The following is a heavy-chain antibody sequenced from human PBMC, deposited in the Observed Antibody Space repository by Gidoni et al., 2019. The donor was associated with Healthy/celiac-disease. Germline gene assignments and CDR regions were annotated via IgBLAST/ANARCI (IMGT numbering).Heavy chain of an antibody. CDR2: IYYSGST. D-gene: IGHD6-13*01. V-gene: IGHV4-39*01. CDR3: ARGSSSWSSCFDI. Sequence: QLQLQESGPGLVKPSETLSLTCTVSCCSISSSSYYWGWIRQPPGKGLEWIGSIYYSGSTYYNPSLKSRVTISVDTSKNQFSLKLSSVTAADTAVYYCARGSSSWSSCFDIWGQGTMVTVSS. CDR1: CCSISSSSYY. J-gene: IGHJ3*02.